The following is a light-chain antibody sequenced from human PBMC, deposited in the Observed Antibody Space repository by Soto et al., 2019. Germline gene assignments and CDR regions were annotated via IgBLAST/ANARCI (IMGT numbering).Light chain of an antibody. J-gene: IGKJ1*01. V-gene: IGKV3-15*01. CDR2: GAS. Sequence: IVLPQPPGTLSLSPGERATLSCRAIQSVSSSYLAWFQQKPCQAPRLLIYGASTRATGIPARFSGSGSGTEFTLTISSLQSEDFAVYYCQQYNNWPPWTFGQGTKVDI. CDR3: QQYNNWPPWT. CDR1: QSVSSSY.